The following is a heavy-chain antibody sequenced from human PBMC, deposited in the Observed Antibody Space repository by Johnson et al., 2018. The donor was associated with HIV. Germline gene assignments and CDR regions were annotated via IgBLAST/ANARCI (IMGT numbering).Heavy chain of an antibody. CDR2: IYSGGST. D-gene: IGHD3-22*01. J-gene: IGHJ3*02. CDR1: GFTVSSNY. V-gene: IGHV3-66*01. CDR3: ARDSKARFPTITMIDAFDI. Sequence: VQLVESGGGVVQPGRSLRLSCAASGFTVSSNYMSWVRQAPGKGLEWVSVIYSGGSTYYADSVKGRFTISRDNAKNSLYLQMNSLRAEDTAVYYCARDSKARFPTITMIDAFDIWGQGTMVTVSS.